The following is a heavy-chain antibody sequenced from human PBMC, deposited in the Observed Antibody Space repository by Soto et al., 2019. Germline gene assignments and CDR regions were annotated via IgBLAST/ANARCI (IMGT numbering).Heavy chain of an antibody. D-gene: IGHD1-1*01. J-gene: IGHJ5*02. CDR1: GFTFSSYW. Sequence: EVQLVESGGGLVQPGGSLRLSCAASGFTFSSYWMHWVRQAPGKGLVWVSRINSDGSSTSYADSVKGGFTISRDNAKNRLYLQMNRLRAEDTAVYYGTRDYNCSNWFDPWGQGSLVTVST. CDR3: TRDYNCSNWFDP. V-gene: IGHV3-74*01. CDR2: INSDGSST.